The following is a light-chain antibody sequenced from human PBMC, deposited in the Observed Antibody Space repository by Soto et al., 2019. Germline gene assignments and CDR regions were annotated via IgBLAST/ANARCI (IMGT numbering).Light chain of an antibody. V-gene: IGKV2-24*01. Sequence: DLVMTQTPLSSPVTLGQPASISCRSSQNLVGSDGNSYLSWLQQRPGQPPRLLIYKVSHRFSGVPDRFSGRGAGTDFTLKISRVEADDVGVYYCMQTSQFPRTFGQGTKVEIK. J-gene: IGKJ1*01. CDR2: KVS. CDR3: MQTSQFPRT. CDR1: QNLVGSDGNSY.